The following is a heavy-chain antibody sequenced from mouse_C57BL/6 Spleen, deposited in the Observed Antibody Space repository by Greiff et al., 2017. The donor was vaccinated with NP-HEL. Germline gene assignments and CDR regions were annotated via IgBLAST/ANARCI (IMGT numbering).Heavy chain of an antibody. D-gene: IGHD1-1*02. Sequence: QVQLQQPGAELVKPGASVKLSCKASSYTFTSYWMHWVKQRPGQGLEWIGMIHPNSGSTNYNEKFKSKATLTVDKSSSTAYMQLSSLTSEDSAVYYCARSAYGPLAYWGQGTLVTVSA. CDR3: ARSAYGPLAY. CDR1: SYTFTSYW. J-gene: IGHJ3*01. CDR2: IHPNSGST. V-gene: IGHV1-64*01.